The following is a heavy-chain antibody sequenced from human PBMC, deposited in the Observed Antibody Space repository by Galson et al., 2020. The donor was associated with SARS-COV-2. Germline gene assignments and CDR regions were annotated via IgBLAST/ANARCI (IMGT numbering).Heavy chain of an antibody. CDR1: GFTFRDYW. Sequence: ALHGESLKISCAASGFTFRDYWMHWVRRVPGKGLMWVSLINSDGTSTRYADSVKGRFTISRDNAKNTVHLQMNSLRAEDTAVYYCAREGYTSRRDLDYWGQGTLVTVSS. J-gene: IGHJ4*02. D-gene: IGHD6-13*01. CDR3: AREGYTSRRDLDY. CDR2: INSDGTST. V-gene: IGHV3-74*01.